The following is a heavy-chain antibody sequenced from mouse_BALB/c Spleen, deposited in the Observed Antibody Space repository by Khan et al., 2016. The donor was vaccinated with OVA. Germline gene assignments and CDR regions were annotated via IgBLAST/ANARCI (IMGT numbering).Heavy chain of an antibody. D-gene: IGHD1-1*02. CDR2: LSNRGTTT. Sequence: QLVEPGGGLVQPGASLKLSCATSGSTFSDYYMNWVRQSPEKRLEWVAYLSNRGTTTDYQDTVRGRFTIPRDNAKNTLYLQMSSLESEDTAMXYSARGWNAGALADWGQGTLVTVSA. V-gene: IGHV5-12*02. CDR3: ARGWNAGALAD. J-gene: IGHJ3*01. CDR1: GSTFSDYY.